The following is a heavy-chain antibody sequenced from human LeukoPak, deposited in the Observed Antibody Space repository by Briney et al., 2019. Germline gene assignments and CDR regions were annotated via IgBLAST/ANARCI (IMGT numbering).Heavy chain of an antibody. CDR1: GYTFIDYY. CDR2: IKPDSGGT. V-gene: IGHV1-2*02. CDR3: ASGDFGDTWYFDL. D-gene: IGHD4/OR15-4a*01. Sequence: ASVKVSCKASGYTFIDYYMHWVRQASGQGLEWMGWIKPDSGGTNYAQKFQGRVTMTRDTSINTAYMELNRLKSDDTAVYYCASGDFGDTWYFDLWGRGTLVTVSS. J-gene: IGHJ2*01.